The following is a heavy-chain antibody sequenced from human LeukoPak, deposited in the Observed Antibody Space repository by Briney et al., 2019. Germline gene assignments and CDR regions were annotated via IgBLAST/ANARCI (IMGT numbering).Heavy chain of an antibody. CDR2: IKQDGSEK. D-gene: IGHD3-10*01. Sequence: GGSLRLSCAASGFTFSSYWMSWVRQAPGKGLEWVANIKQDGSEKYYVDSVKGRFTISRDNAKNSLYLQMNSLRAEDTAVYYCARVVLLWFGELSGAFDIWGQETMVTVSS. CDR3: ARVVLLWFGELSGAFDI. V-gene: IGHV3-7*01. J-gene: IGHJ3*02. CDR1: GFTFSSYW.